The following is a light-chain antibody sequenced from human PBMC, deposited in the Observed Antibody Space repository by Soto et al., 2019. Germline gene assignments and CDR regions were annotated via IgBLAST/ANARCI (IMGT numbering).Light chain of an antibody. CDR1: SSDVGGYNY. Sequence: QSALTQPASVSGSPGQSITISCTGTSSDVGGYNYVSWYQQHPGKAPKLMIYDVSNRPSGVSNRFSGSKSGNTAPLTISGLQAEDEADYYCSSYTSSSVVVFGGGTKVTVL. CDR2: DVS. V-gene: IGLV2-14*01. J-gene: IGLJ2*01. CDR3: SSYTSSSVVV.